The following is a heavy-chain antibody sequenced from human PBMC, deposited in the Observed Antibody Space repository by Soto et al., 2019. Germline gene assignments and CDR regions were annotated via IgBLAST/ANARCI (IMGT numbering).Heavy chain of an antibody. V-gene: IGHV1-69*13. CDR3: ARAIGRLHNYFDY. CDR2: IVPIFGTA. J-gene: IGHJ4*02. Sequence: SVKVSCKASGGTFSSYAISWVRQAPGQGLEWMGGIVPIFGTANYAQKFQGRVTITADESTSTAYMELSSLRSEDTAVYYCARAIGRLHNYFDYWGQGTLVTVSS. CDR1: GGTFSSYA. D-gene: IGHD5-18*01.